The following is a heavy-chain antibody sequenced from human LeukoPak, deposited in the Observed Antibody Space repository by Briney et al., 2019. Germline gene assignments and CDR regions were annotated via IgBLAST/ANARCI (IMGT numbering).Heavy chain of an antibody. Sequence: PGGSLRLSCTTSGFVFNNYAMTWVRQVPGKGVEWVASISGRGTTKYYGDSVKGRFTISRDNVTKTMFLQMSSLRGEDSAIYFCARRFCNGARCWGGFDYWGPGTLVTVS. V-gene: IGHV3-23*01. CDR2: ISGRGTTK. CDR1: GFVFNNYA. D-gene: IGHD3-3*01. CDR3: ARRFCNGARCWGGFDY. J-gene: IGHJ4*01.